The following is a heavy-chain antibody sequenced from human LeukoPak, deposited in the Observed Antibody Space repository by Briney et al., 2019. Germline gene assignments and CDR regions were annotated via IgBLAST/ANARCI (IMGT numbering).Heavy chain of an antibody. J-gene: IGHJ4*02. CDR1: GGSFSGYY. CDR2: INHSGST. V-gene: IGHV4-34*01. CDR3: ARLGSTLYYFDY. D-gene: IGHD3-10*01. Sequence: SETLSLTCAVYGGSFSGYYWSWIRQPPGKGLEWIGEINHSGSTNYNPSLKSRVTISVDTSKNQFSLKLSSVTAADTAVYYCARLGSTLYYFDYWGQGTLVTVSS.